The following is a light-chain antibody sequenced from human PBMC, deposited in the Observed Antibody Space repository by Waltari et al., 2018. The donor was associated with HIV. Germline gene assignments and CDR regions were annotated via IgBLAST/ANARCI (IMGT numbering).Light chain of an antibody. CDR3: QQSFSAPT. J-gene: IGKJ5*01. V-gene: IGKV1-39*01. CDR2: GAS. Sequence: DIRMAQSPASLSASIGDRVTITCRASQNITHYLNWYHQRQGKAPKLLIYGASRLQGGVPSRFRGIGSGTFFTLIITSLQPEDFGTYYAQQSFSAPTFGRGTRVDIK. CDR1: QNITHY.